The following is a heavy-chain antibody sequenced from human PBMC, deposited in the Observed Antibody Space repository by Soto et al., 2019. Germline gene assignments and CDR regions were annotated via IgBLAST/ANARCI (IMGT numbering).Heavy chain of an antibody. D-gene: IGHD3-10*01. V-gene: IGHV4-39*01. CDR2: IYYSGST. Sequence: WIRQPPGKGLEWIGSIYYSGSTYYNPSLKSRVTISVDTSNNQLSLKLSSVTAADTAVYYCARHYGYYPYSLDAWTKGTSVT. CDR3: ARHYGYYPYSLDA. J-gene: IGHJ6*03.